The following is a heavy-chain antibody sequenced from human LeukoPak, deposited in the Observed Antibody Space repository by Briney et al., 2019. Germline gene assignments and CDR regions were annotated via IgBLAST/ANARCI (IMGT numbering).Heavy chain of an antibody. V-gene: IGHV4-61*02. J-gene: IGHJ4*02. CDR1: GASISSNIHH. CDR3: ARHSSSSWRTDFDY. Sequence: SETLSLTCTVSGASISSNIHHWIWIRQPAGKGLEWIGRIYSSGTTIHNPSLKSRVTISVDTSKNQFSLNLSSVTAADTAVYYCARHSSSSWRTDFDYWGQGTLVTVSS. CDR2: IYSSGTT. D-gene: IGHD6-13*01.